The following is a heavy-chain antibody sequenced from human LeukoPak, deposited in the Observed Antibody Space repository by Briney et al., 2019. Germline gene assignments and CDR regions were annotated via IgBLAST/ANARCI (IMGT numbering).Heavy chain of an antibody. CDR3: ARVTVVPAAMVDY. J-gene: IGHJ4*02. Sequence: SETLSLTCTVSGVSICSYYWSWIRQPPGKGLEWIGYIYYSGSTNYNPSLKSRVTISVDTSKNQFSLKLSSVTAADTAVYYCARVTVVPAAMVDYWGQGTLVTVSS. CDR2: IYYSGST. D-gene: IGHD2-2*01. V-gene: IGHV4-59*08. CDR1: GVSICSYY.